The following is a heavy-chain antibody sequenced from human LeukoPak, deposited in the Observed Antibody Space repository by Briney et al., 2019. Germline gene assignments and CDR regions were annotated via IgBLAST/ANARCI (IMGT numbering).Heavy chain of an antibody. Sequence: SETLSLTCAVSGGSISSGTYSWSWIRQPPGKGLEWIGYIFHNRNTHYNPSLKSRVTVSIDKSKNQFSLRLGSVTAADTAVYFCARGGGFYGSGTTHFDYWGQGTLVTVSS. CDR2: IFHNRNT. CDR3: ARGGGFYGSGTTHFDY. CDR1: GGSISSGTYS. V-gene: IGHV4-30-2*01. J-gene: IGHJ4*02. D-gene: IGHD3-10*01.